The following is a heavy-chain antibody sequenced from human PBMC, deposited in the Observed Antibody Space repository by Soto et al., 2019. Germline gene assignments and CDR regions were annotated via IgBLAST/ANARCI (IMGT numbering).Heavy chain of an antibody. CDR2: INTDGSTT. V-gene: IGHV3-74*01. CDR3: ARGIRNYYGMDV. J-gene: IGHJ6*02. Sequence: PGGSLRLSCVASGFTFSNYWMHWVRQAPGKGLVRVSRINTDGSTTAFADSVKGRLTLSRDNAKNTVYLQLNSLRGEDTAVYYCARGIRNYYGMDVWGQGTTVTVSS. CDR1: GFTFSNYW. D-gene: IGHD2-15*01.